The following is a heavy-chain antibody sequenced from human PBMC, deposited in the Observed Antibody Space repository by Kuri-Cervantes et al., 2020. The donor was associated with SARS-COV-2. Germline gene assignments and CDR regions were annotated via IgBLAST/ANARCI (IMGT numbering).Heavy chain of an antibody. CDR3: ARRGGYSESYYYYYMDV. CDR2: ISYDGSNK. D-gene: IGHD3-22*01. V-gene: IGHV3-30-3*01. J-gene: IGHJ6*03. CDR1: GFTFSSYA. Sequence: LSLTCAASGFTFSSYAMHWVRQAPGKGLEWVAVISYDGSNKYYADSVKGRFTISRDNSKNSLYLQMNSLRAEDTALYHCARRGGYSESYYYYYMDVWGKGTTVTVSS.